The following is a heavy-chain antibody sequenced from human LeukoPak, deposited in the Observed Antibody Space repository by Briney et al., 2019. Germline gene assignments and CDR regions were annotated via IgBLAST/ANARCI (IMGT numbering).Heavy chain of an antibody. Sequence: PGGSLRLSCAASGFTFSSYWMHWVRQAPGKGLVWVSRINSDGSSTSYADSVKGRFTISRDNAKNTLYLQMNSLRAEDTAVYYCARDPTYYYDSSGLDAFDIWGQGTMVTVSS. CDR1: GFTFSSYW. CDR2: INSDGSST. CDR3: ARDPTYYYDSSGLDAFDI. D-gene: IGHD3-22*01. J-gene: IGHJ3*02. V-gene: IGHV3-74*01.